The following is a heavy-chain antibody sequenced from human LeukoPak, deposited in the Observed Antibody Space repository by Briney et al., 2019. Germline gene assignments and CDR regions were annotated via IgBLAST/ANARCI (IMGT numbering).Heavy chain of an antibody. CDR3: TRKRSLGSKDGLYV. D-gene: IGHD3-16*01. CDR2: LSYHGIKK. Sequence: GGSLRLSCAASGFTFSNYDMHWVRQAPGKGPEWVAALSYHGIKKYYRESDKGRFTISRDNGKNTLYLQMNSLRAEDTAVYYCTRKRSLGSKDGLYVWGQGTTVTVSS. V-gene: IGHV3-30*03. CDR1: GFTFSNYD. J-gene: IGHJ6*02.